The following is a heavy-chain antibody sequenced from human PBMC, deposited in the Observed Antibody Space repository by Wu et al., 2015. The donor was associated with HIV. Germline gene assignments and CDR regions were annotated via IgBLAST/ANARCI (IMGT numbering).Heavy chain of an antibody. V-gene: IGHV1-2*02. CDR2: IIPNSGGT. J-gene: IGHJ4*02. D-gene: IGHD6-19*01. CDR3: ARGGGSDWSVGYYFDY. Sequence: QVQLVQSGAEVKKPGSSVKVSCKASGGTFSSYAISWVRQAPGQGLEWMGGIIPNSGGTNYAQKFQDRVTMTRDTSISTAYMELSRLRSDDTAVYYCARGGGSDWSVGYYFDYWGQGTLVTVSS. CDR1: GGTFSSYA.